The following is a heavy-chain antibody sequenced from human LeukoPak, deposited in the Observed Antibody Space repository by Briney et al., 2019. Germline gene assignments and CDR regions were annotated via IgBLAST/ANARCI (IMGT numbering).Heavy chain of an antibody. CDR3: ARAPGRDGYNLDC. Sequence: ASVKVCCKASGYTFTSYVINWVRQATGRGLEWMGWMNPNSGNTGYAQKFQGRVTMTRNTSINTAYMELSSLRSEDTAVYYCARAPGRDGYNLDCWGQGTLVTVAS. J-gene: IGHJ4*02. D-gene: IGHD5-24*01. CDR2: MNPNSGNT. V-gene: IGHV1-8*01. CDR1: GYTFTSYV.